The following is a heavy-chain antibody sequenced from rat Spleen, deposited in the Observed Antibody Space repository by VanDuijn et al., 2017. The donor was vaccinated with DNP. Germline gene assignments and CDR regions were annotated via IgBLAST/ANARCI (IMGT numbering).Heavy chain of an antibody. V-gene: IGHV5-31*01. CDR3: TTYFGNGDYFDY. CDR2: ITNTGDNT. Sequence: EVQLVESGGGPVQPGRSLKLSCVASGFIFSNYWMTWIRQAPGRGLEWVASITNTGDNTYYSDSVKGRFSLSRDNAKSTLYLQMDSLRSEDTATYYCTTYFGNGDYFDYWGQGVMVTVSS. J-gene: IGHJ2*01. CDR1: GFIFSNYW. D-gene: IGHD4-3*01.